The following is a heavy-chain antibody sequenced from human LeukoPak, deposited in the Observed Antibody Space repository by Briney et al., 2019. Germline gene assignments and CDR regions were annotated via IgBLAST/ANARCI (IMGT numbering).Heavy chain of an antibody. Sequence: GASVKVSCKASGYTFTTYDITWVPQATGQGLEWMGWMNPNSGNTAYAQKFQGRVTITRNTSISTAYMELSSLRSEDTAVYYCAREDYYDSGSNDYWGQGTLVTVSS. CDR1: GYTFTTYD. D-gene: IGHD3-22*01. CDR3: AREDYYDSGSNDY. V-gene: IGHV1-8*03. J-gene: IGHJ4*02. CDR2: MNPNSGNT.